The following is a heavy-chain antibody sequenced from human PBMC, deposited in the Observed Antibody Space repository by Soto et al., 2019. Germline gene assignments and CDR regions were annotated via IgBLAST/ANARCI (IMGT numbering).Heavy chain of an antibody. CDR2: INQDGSEK. Sequence: GGSLRLSCAASGFTLSNSWMTWVRQAPGKGLEWVANINQDGSEKNYVDSVKGRFTISRDNAKNSLSLQMDSLRAEDTAVYHCARFFGMDVWGQGTTVTVSS. J-gene: IGHJ6*02. CDR1: GFTLSNSW. V-gene: IGHV3-7*05. CDR3: ARFFGMDV. D-gene: IGHD3-3*01.